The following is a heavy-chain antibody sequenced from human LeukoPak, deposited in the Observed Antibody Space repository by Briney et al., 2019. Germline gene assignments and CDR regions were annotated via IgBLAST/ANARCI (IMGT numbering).Heavy chain of an antibody. CDR1: GFTFSSYA. CDR3: AKIVVVVAAHRKENDGMDV. CDR2: ISGSGGST. D-gene: IGHD2-15*01. V-gene: IGHV3-23*01. Sequence: GGSLRLSCAASGFTFSSYAMSWVRQAPGKGLEWVSAISGSGGSTYYADSVKGRFTISRDNSKNTLYLQTNSLRAEDTAVYYCAKIVVVVAAHRKENDGMDVWGQGTTVTVSS. J-gene: IGHJ6*02.